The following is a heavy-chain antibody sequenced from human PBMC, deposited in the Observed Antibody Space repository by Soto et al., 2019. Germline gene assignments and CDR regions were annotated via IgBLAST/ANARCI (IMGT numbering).Heavy chain of an antibody. CDR1: GYSFTSYW. D-gene: IGHD4-17*01. Sequence: PGESLKISCKGSGYSFTSYWIGWVRQMPGKGLEWMGIIYPGDSDTRYSPSFQGQVTISADTSISTAYLQWSSLKASDTAMYYCARSLEGDYGDYGGEEYYFDYWGQGTLVTVSS. CDR2: IYPGDSDT. J-gene: IGHJ4*02. CDR3: ARSLEGDYGDYGGEEYYFDY. V-gene: IGHV5-51*01.